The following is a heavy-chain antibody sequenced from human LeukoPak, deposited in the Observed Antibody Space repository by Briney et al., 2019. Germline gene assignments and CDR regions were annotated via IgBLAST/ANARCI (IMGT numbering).Heavy chain of an antibody. CDR1: GFTVSSNY. CDR3: AKDLDTEYYFDY. Sequence: PGGSLRLSCAASGFTVSSNYMSWVRQAPGKGLEWVAVISYDGSNKYYADSVKGRFTISRDNSKNTLYLQMNSLRAEDTAVYYCAKDLDTEYYFDYWGQGTLVTVSS. V-gene: IGHV3-30*18. J-gene: IGHJ4*02. CDR2: ISYDGSNK.